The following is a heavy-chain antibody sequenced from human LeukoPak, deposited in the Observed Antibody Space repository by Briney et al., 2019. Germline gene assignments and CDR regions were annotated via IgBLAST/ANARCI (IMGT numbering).Heavy chain of an antibody. J-gene: IGHJ4*02. CDR2: ITGSAGST. Sequence: PGGSLRLSCAASGFTFRSYGMHWVRQAPGKGLEWVSSITGSAGSTYYADSVKGRFSISRDNSKNTLYLQMNSLRAEDTAVYYCAKVGSERRLNGNVDYWGQGTLVTVSS. V-gene: IGHV3-23*01. D-gene: IGHD1-26*01. CDR1: GFTFRSYG. CDR3: AKVGSERRLNGNVDY.